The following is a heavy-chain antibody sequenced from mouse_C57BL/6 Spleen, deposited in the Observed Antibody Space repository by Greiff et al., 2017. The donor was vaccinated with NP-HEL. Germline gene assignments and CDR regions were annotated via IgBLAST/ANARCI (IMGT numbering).Heavy chain of an antibody. CDR2: ISSGGDYI. J-gene: IGHJ3*01. CDR1: GFTFSSYA. Sequence: EVQVVESGEGLVKPGGSLKLSCAASGFTFSSYAMSWVRQTPEKRLEWVAYISSGGDYIYYADPVKGRFTISRDNARNSLYLQMSSLNSEDTSMYYCTRDRLITTVVSPFAYWGQGTLVTVSA. CDR3: TRDRLITTVVSPFAY. D-gene: IGHD1-1*01. V-gene: IGHV5-9-1*02.